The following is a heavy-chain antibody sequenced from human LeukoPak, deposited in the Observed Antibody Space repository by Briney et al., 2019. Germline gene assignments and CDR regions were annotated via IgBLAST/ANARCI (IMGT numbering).Heavy chain of an antibody. CDR3: ARGYSSSWPFDY. CDR2: ISAYNGNT. V-gene: IGHV1-18*01. J-gene: IGHJ4*02. D-gene: IGHD6-13*01. Sequence: ASVKVSCKASGYTFTSYGISWVRQAPGQGLEWMGWISAYNGNTNYTQKLQGRVTMTTDTPTSTAYMELRSLRSDDTAVYDCARGYSSSWPFDYWGQGTLVTVSS. CDR1: GYTFTSYG.